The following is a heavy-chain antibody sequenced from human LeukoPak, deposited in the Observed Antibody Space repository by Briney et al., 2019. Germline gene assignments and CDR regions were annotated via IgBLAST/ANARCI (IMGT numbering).Heavy chain of an antibody. D-gene: IGHD3-22*01. J-gene: IGHJ6*02. V-gene: IGHV3-72*01. Sequence: GGSLRLSCAASGFTFSDHYMDWVRQAPGKGLEWVGRTRNKANSYTTEYAASVKGRFTISRDDSKNSLYLQMNSLKTEDTAVYYCARSSGYDYGMDVWGQGTTVTVSS. CDR2: TRNKANSYTT. CDR1: GFTFSDHY. CDR3: ARSSGYDYGMDV.